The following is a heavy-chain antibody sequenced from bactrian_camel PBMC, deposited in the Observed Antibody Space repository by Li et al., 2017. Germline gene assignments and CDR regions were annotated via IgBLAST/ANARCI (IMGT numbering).Heavy chain of an antibody. J-gene: IGHJ4*01. V-gene: IGHV3S53*01. Sequence: HVQLVESGGGSVQTGESLTLSCEVTGRSYANHCWGWFRQAPGKKREGVAQIDSVGRTDYARSVKGRFTIAQDNAKNTVYPQMNSLKQEDTAMYYCAAVEPMTWTLRRVDYADTWWRWEAYSDTLARCAPVGMTIGVKGPRSPSP. CDR3: AAVEPMTWTLRRVDYADTWWRWEAYSDTLARCAPVGMT. D-gene: IGHD5*01. CDR1: GRSYANHC. CDR2: IDSVGRT.